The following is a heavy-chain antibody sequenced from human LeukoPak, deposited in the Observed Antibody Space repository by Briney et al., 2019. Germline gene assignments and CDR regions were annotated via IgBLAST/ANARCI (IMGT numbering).Heavy chain of an antibody. V-gene: IGHV4-59*08. CDR1: GGSISSYY. CDR2: IYSSGST. J-gene: IGHJ4*02. CDR3: ARHAPRLLWFGPYYFDY. D-gene: IGHD3-10*01. Sequence: SETLSLTCTVSGGSISSYYWSWIRQPPGKGLEWIGYIYSSGSTYYNPSLKSRVTISVDTSKNQFSLKLSSVTAADTAVYYCARHAPRLLWFGPYYFDYWGQGTLVTVSS.